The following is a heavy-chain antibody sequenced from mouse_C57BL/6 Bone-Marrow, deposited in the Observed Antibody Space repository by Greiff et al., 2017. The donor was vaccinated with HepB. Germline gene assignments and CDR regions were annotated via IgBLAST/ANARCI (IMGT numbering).Heavy chain of an antibody. CDR3: TEDYGNYLDY. D-gene: IGHD2-1*01. Sequence: EVKLMESGGGLVQPGGSMKLSCVASGFTFSNYWMNWVRQSPEKGLEWVAQIRLKSDNYATHYAESVKGRFTISRDDSKSSVYLQMNNLRAEDTGIYYCTEDYGNYLDYWGQGTTLTVSS. CDR2: IRLKSDNYAT. J-gene: IGHJ2*01. CDR1: GFTFSNYW. V-gene: IGHV6-3*01.